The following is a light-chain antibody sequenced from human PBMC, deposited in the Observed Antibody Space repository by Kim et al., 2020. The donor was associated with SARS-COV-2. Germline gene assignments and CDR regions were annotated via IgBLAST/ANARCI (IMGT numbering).Light chain of an antibody. J-gene: IGKJ1*01. V-gene: IGKV1-27*01. Sequence: ASVGDRVTITCRASQDIANSLAWYQQKPGKVPQVLIYAASTLQSGVPSRFSGSGSWTEFTLTIGSLQTEDVATYYCQKYNSAPWTFGPGTKVDIK. CDR1: QDIANS. CDR2: AAS. CDR3: QKYNSAPWT.